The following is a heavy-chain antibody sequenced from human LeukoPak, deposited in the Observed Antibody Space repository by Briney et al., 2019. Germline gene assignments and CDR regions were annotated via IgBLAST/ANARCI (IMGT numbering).Heavy chain of an antibody. J-gene: IGHJ4*02. CDR2: INTDGSST. CDR1: GFTFSSYW. V-gene: IGHV3-74*01. CDR3: ARDRFTYFPFDY. D-gene: IGHD3-16*02. Sequence: PGGSLRLSCAASGFTFSSYWMHWVRQAPGKGLVWVSRINTDGSSTSYADSVKGRFTISRDNAKNTLYLQMNSLGAEDTAVYYCARDRFTYFPFDYWGQGTLVTVSS.